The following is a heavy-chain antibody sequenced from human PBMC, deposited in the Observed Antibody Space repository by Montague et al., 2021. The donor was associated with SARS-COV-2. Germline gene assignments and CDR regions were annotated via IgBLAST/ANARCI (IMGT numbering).Heavy chain of an antibody. CDR3: ARGHLSVSMIVVVFTSASYYFDY. J-gene: IGHJ4*02. V-gene: IGHV4-34*01. CDR1: GGSFGDDH. Sequence: SETLSLTCAVYGGSFGDDHWCWIRQLPGKGLEWIGNIRQSGRTNXNPSLKSRATISVGTSKNQFSLKLTSVTAADTGLYFCARGHLSVSMIVVVFTSASYYFDYWGQGAQVTVSS. CDR2: IRQSGRT. D-gene: IGHD3-22*01.